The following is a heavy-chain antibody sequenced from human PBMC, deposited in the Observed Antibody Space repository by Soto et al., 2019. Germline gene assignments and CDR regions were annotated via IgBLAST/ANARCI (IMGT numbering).Heavy chain of an antibody. J-gene: IGHJ6*02. Sequence: AGGSLRLSCASSWFIVIDSYMNWVRQAPGKGLEWVSSISSRSDIYYADSVEGRFTISRDNAKNSVSLQMNSLRAEDTAVYYCAREYTAWPLAYGLDVWGQGTTVTVSS. CDR3: AREYTAWPLAYGLDV. V-gene: IGHV3-21*01. CDR2: ISSRSDI. CDR1: WFIVIDSY. D-gene: IGHD2-2*02.